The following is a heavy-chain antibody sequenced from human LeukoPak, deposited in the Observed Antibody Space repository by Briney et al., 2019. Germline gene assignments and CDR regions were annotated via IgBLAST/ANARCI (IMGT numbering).Heavy chain of an antibody. J-gene: IGHJ6*03. CDR1: GFTFSSYG. CDR2: ISGSSSYI. CDR3: ASGGDLRTRIAVAGRLGYYYYYMDV. Sequence: PGGSLRLSCAASGFTFSSYGMSWVRQAPGKGLEWVSSISGSSSYIYYADSVKGRFTISRHNAKNSLYLQMNSLRAEDTAVYYCASGGDLRTRIAVAGRLGYYYYYMDVWGKGTTVTVSS. D-gene: IGHD6-19*01. V-gene: IGHV3-21*01.